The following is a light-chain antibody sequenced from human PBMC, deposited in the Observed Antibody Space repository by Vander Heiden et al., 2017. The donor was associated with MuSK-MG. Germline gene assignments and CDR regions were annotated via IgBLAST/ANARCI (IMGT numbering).Light chain of an antibody. V-gene: IGLV2-8*01. CDR2: EIN. Sequence: SALTQPPSASASLGQSVTISCTGTSSDVGGYIYVSWYQLHPGKAPKLIIFEINKRPSGVPERFSGSRSGNTASLTVSGLQAEDEADYLCSSCSGIKSVVFGGGTKLTVI. CDR3: SSCSGIKSVV. J-gene: IGLJ2*01. CDR1: SSDVGGYIY.